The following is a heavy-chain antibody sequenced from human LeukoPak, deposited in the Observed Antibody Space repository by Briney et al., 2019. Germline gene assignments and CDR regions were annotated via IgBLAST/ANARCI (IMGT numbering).Heavy chain of an antibody. CDR2: FIPILGIA. Sequence: SVKVSCKASGGTFSSYAISWVRQAPGQGLEWMGRFIPILGIANYAQKFQGRVTITADKSTSTAYMELSSLRSEDTAVYYCARDQTFGVVTRFDYWGQGTLVTVSS. V-gene: IGHV1-69*04. D-gene: IGHD3-3*01. J-gene: IGHJ4*02. CDR1: GGTFSSYA. CDR3: ARDQTFGVVTRFDY.